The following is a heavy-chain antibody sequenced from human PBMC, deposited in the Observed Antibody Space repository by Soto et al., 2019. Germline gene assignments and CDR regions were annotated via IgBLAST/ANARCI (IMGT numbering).Heavy chain of an antibody. J-gene: IGHJ6*02. V-gene: IGHV5-51*01. CDR1: GYSFTSYW. D-gene: IGHD2-15*01. Sequence: GESLKISCKGSGYSFTSYWIGWVRQMPGKGLEWMGIIYPGDSDTRYSPSFQGQVTISADKSISTAYLQWSSLKASDTAMYYCARQLPYGGNSYYALDVWGQGTTVTVSS. CDR2: IYPGDSDT. CDR3: ARQLPYGGNSYYALDV.